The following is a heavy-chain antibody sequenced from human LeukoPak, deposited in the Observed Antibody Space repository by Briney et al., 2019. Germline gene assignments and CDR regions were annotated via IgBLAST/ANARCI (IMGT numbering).Heavy chain of an antibody. D-gene: IGHD6-19*01. V-gene: IGHV4-59*01. Sequence: PSETLSLTCTVSGGSLSSYYWSWIRQPPGKGLEWIGYIYYSGSTNYNPSLKSRVTISVDTSKNQFSLKLSSVTAADTAVYYCARQAVADLYYFDYWGQGTLVTVSS. CDR2: IYYSGST. CDR3: ARQAVADLYYFDY. CDR1: GGSLSSYY. J-gene: IGHJ4*02.